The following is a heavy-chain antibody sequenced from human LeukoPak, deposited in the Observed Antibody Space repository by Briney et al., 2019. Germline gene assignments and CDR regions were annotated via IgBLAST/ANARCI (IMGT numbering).Heavy chain of an antibody. D-gene: IGHD1-14*01. CDR3: ARKYKTRAFDI. CDR2: MNPNSGST. J-gene: IGHJ3*02. Sequence: ASVKVSCKASGYTFTSYDINWVRQATGQGLEWMGWMNPNSGSTSYAQKFQGRVTMTRDMSTSTVYMELSSLRSEDTAVYYCARKYKTRAFDIWGQGTMVTVSS. CDR1: GYTFTSYD. V-gene: IGHV1-8*02.